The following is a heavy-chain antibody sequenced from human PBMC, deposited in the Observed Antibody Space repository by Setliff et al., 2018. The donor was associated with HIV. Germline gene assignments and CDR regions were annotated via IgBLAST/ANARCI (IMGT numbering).Heavy chain of an antibody. CDR1: GFTFANFA. CDR3: ARGYLYYNLYNGSPVYGMDV. CDR2: ISIGSGGAI. Sequence: GGSLRLSCAASGFTFANFAMGWVRQAPGKGLEWVSSISIGSGGAIDYADSVQGRFTISRDNSKNSLYLQMNSLRVEDTAVYYCARGYLYYNLYNGSPVYGMDVWGQGTTVTVSS. J-gene: IGHJ6*02. V-gene: IGHV3-21*01. D-gene: IGHD3-3*01.